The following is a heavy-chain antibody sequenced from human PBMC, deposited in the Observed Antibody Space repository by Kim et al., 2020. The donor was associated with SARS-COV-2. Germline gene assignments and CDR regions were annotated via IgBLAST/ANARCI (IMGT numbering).Heavy chain of an antibody. J-gene: IGHJ5*02. D-gene: IGHD3-10*01. CDR3: AREGSGSYNWLDP. Sequence: YSQNFQGRVTITREPSATTANLELSSLTFKDTAVYYCAREGSGSYNWLDPWGQGTLVTVSS. V-gene: IGHV1-3*01.